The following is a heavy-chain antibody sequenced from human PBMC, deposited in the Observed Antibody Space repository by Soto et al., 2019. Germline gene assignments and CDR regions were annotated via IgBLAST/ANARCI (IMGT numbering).Heavy chain of an antibody. CDR3: AKDRQEQLRLYYYYGMDV. CDR2: ISWDGGST. Sequence: GGSLRLSCAASGFTFDDYTMHWVRQAPGKGLEWVSLISWDGGSTYYADSVKGRFTISRDNSKNSLYLQMNSLRTEDTALYYCAKDRQEQLRLYYYYGMDVWGQGTTVTVSS. V-gene: IGHV3-43*01. J-gene: IGHJ6*02. CDR1: GFTFDDYT. D-gene: IGHD6-6*01.